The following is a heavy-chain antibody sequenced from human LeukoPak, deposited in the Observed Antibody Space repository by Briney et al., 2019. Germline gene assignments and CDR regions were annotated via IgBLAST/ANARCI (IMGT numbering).Heavy chain of an antibody. V-gene: IGHV6-1*01. Sequence: SQTLSLTCAISGDSVSSNSAAWNWIRQSPSRGLEWLGRTYYRSKWYNDYAVSVKSRITINPDTSKNQFSLQLNSVTPEDTAVCYCARGLAWFGELSYNWFDPWGQGTLVTVSS. D-gene: IGHD3-10*01. CDR3: ARGLAWFGELSYNWFDP. CDR1: GDSVSSNSAA. CDR2: TYYRSKWYN. J-gene: IGHJ5*02.